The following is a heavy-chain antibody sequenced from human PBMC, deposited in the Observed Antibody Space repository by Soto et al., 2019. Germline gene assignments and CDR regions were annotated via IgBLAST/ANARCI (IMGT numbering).Heavy chain of an antibody. J-gene: IGHJ4*02. CDR2: IYYSGST. CDR3: ARDGSAAGFDY. D-gene: IGHD6-13*01. V-gene: IGHV4-31*03. CDR1: GGSISSGGYY. Sequence: SETLSLTCTVSGGSISSGGYYWSWIRQHPGKGLEWIGYIYYSGSTYYNPSLKSRVTISVDTSKNQFSLKLSSVTAADTAVYYCARDGSAAGFDYWGQGTPVTVSS.